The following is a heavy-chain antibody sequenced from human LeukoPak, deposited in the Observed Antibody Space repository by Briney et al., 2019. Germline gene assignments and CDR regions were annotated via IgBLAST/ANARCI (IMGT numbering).Heavy chain of an antibody. Sequence: ASVKVSCKASGGTFSSYAISWVRQAPGQGLEWMGRIIPILGIPNYAQKFQGRVTMTRDTSTSTVYMELSSLRSEDTAVYYCARVKPNYYDSSAYGTFDIWGQGTMVTVSS. V-gene: IGHV1-69*04. CDR3: ARVKPNYYDSSAYGTFDI. D-gene: IGHD3-22*01. CDR2: IIPILGIP. J-gene: IGHJ3*02. CDR1: GGTFSSYA.